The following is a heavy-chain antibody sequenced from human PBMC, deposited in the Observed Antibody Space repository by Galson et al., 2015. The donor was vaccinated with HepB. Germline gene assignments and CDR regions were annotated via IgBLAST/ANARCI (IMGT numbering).Heavy chain of an antibody. D-gene: IGHD6-13*01. J-gene: IGHJ6*03. CDR2: ISYDGSNK. CDR3: AKSSGRQQQLVRYYYYMDV. CDR1: GFTFSSYA. V-gene: IGHV3-30*18. Sequence: SLRLSCAASGFTFSSYAMHWVRQAPGKGLEWVAVISYDGSNKYYADSVKGRFTISRDNSKNTLYLQMNSLRAEDTAVYYCAKSSGRQQQLVRYYYYMDVWGKGTTVTVSS.